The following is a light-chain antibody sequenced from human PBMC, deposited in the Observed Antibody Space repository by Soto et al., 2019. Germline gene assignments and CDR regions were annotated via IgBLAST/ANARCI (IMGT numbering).Light chain of an antibody. CDR3: QQYHDWPLT. J-gene: IGKJ1*01. V-gene: IGKV3-15*01. Sequence: EIVMTQSPDTLSVSPGERATVSCRASQYISSNLAWYQQKPGQAPRLLIYGASARAPDIPARFSGSGSGTECTLTISGLQSEDFALYYCQQYHDWPLTFGQGTKVEIK. CDR2: GAS. CDR1: QYISSN.